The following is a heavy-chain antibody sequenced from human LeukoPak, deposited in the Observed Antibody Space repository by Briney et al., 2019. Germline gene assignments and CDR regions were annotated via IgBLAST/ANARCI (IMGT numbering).Heavy chain of an antibody. J-gene: IGHJ4*02. D-gene: IGHD5-24*01. CDR2: INHSGST. CDR1: GGSFSGYY. Sequence: SETLSLTCAVYGGSFSGYYWSWIRQPPGKGLEWIGEINHSGSTNYNPSLKSRVTISVDTSKNQFSLKLSSVTAADTAVYYCARDRDGYSRWGQGTLVTVSS. CDR3: ARDRDGYSR. V-gene: IGHV4-34*01.